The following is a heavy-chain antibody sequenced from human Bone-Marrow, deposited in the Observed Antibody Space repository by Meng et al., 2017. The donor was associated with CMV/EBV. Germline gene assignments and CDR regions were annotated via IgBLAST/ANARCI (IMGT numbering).Heavy chain of an antibody. CDR1: GFTFSSYW. CDR2: IKQDGSEK. J-gene: IGHJ6*01. Sequence: GESLKISCAASGFTFSSYWMSWVRQAPGKGLEWVANIKQDGSEKYYVDSVKGRFTISRDNAKNSLYLQMNSLRAEDTAVYYCARVREQLVRGVDYYGMDVWGQGTTVTGSS. D-gene: IGHD6-6*01. CDR3: ARVREQLVRGVDYYGMDV. V-gene: IGHV3-7*01.